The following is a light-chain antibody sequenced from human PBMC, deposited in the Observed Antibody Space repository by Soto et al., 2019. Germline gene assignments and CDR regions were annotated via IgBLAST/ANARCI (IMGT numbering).Light chain of an antibody. J-gene: IGKJ2*01. V-gene: IGKV1-5*01. CDR3: QQHDSFWT. Sequence: IQMTQSPSTLSASVGDRVTITCRASQNINVWLAWYQQKPGKAPKLLIFDASNLESGVPSRFSGSGYGTEFTLTIDSLQPDDFATYYCQQHDSFWTFGQGTKLEIK. CDR2: DAS. CDR1: QNINVW.